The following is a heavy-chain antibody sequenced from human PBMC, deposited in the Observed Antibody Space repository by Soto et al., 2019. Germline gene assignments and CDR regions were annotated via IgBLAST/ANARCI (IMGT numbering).Heavy chain of an antibody. V-gene: IGHV3-48*02. CDR3: VRDRDWAFDI. CDR2: TGTRRKYT. D-gene: IGHD3-9*01. J-gene: IGHJ3*02. Sequence: GSLGLSCSASGYALRDYSMNWVRQAPGKGLEWVSYTGTRRKYTFYADSVRGRFTISRDDARNSVYLQLNSLRDEDTAVYYCVRDRDWAFDIWGQGTMVTV. CDR1: GYALRDYS.